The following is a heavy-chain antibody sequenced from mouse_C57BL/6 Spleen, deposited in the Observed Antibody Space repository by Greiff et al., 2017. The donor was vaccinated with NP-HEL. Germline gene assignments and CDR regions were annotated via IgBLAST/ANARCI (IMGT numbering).Heavy chain of an antibody. CDR1: GYAFSSSW. CDR2: IYPGDGDT. V-gene: IGHV1-82*01. Sequence: QVQLQQSGPELVKPGASVKISCKASGYAFSSSWMNWVKQRPGKGLEWIGRIYPGDGDTNYNGKFKGKAILTADKSSSTAYMQLSSLTSEDSAVYFCARRFRGYFDVWGTGTTVTVSS. D-gene: IGHD3-1*01. J-gene: IGHJ1*03. CDR3: ARRFRGYFDV.